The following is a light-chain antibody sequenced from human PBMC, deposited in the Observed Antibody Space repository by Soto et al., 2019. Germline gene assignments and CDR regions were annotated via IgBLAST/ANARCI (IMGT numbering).Light chain of an antibody. CDR1: QSISSY. CDR3: QQYNSYS. CDR2: AVS. Sequence: DIQMTQSPSSLSASDGDRITITCRASQSISSYLNWYQHKPGKAPKRLIYAVSSLQGGVPSRFSGSGSGTEFTLTISSLQPDDFATYYCQQYNSYSFGQGTKVDIK. V-gene: IGKV1-17*01. J-gene: IGKJ1*01.